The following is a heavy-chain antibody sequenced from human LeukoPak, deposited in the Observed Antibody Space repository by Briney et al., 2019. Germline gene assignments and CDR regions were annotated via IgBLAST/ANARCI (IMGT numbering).Heavy chain of an antibody. CDR1: GFAFSNCG. CDR2: ISYDGSNK. CDR3: ARDRRRDFNY. J-gene: IGHJ4*02. Sequence: GGSLRLSCVASGFAFSNCGMAWVRQAPGKGLEWVAVISYDGSNKYYADSVKGRFTISRDNSKNTLYLQMNSLRAEDTAVYYCARDRRRDFNYWGQGTLVTVSS. V-gene: IGHV3-30*03.